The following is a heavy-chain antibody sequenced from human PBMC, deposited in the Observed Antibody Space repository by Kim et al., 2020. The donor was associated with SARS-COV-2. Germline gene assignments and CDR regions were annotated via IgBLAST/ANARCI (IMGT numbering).Heavy chain of an antibody. J-gene: IGHJ6*02. V-gene: IGHV6-1*01. CDR3: ARTITMVRGVMGRSYYYYGMDV. CDR1: GDRVSSNSAA. Sequence: SQTLSLTCAISGDRVSSNSAAWHWIRQSPSRGLEWLGRTYYRSKWYNDYAVSVKSRITINPDTSKNQFSLQLNSVTPEDTAVYYCARTITMVRGVMGRSYYYYGMDVWGQGTTVTVSS. D-gene: IGHD3-10*01. CDR2: TYYRSKWYN.